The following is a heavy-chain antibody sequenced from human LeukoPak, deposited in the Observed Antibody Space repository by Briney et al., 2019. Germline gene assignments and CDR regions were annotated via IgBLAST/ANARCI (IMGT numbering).Heavy chain of an antibody. J-gene: IGHJ4*02. Sequence: GGSLRLSCAASGSTFSSYAMHWVRQAPGKGLEWVAVISYDGSNKYYADSVKGRFTISRDNSKNTLYLQMNSLRAEDTAVYYCASDSTLASWGQGTLVTVSS. CDR3: ASDSTLAS. CDR1: GSTFSSYA. D-gene: IGHD5/OR15-5a*01. CDR2: ISYDGSNK. V-gene: IGHV3-30-3*01.